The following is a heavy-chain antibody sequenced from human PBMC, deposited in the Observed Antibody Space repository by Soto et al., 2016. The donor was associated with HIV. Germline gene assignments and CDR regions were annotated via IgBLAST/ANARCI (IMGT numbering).Heavy chain of an antibody. V-gene: IGHV3-21*01. D-gene: IGHD5-12*01. J-gene: IGHJ4*02. CDR3: ARGNWDRGYSGYGRYYYFDY. CDR1: GFTFSSYS. Sequence: EVQLVESGGGLVKPGGSLRLSCAASGFTFSSYSMNWVRQAPGKGLEWVSSISSSSSYIYYADSVKGRFTISRDNAKNSLYLQMNSLRAEDTAVYYCARGNWDRGYSGYGRYYYFDYWGQGTLVTVSS. CDR2: ISSSSSYI.